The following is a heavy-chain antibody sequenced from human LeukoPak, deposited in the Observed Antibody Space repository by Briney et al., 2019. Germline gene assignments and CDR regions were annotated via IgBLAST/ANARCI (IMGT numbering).Heavy chain of an antibody. CDR2: INHSGST. D-gene: IGHD6-13*01. CDR3: ARGLGITAH. J-gene: IGHJ4*02. Sequence: PSETLSLTCAVYGGSFSGYYWSWIRQPPGKGLEWIGEINHSGSTNYNPSLKSRVTISVDTSKNQFSLKLSSVTAADTAVYYCARGLGITAHWGQGTLVTVSS. V-gene: IGHV4-34*01. CDR1: GGSFSGYY.